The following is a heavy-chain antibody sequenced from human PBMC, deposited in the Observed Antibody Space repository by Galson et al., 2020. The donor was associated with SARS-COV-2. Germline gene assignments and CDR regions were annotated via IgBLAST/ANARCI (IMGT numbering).Heavy chain of an antibody. Sequence: SETLSLTCAVYGGSFSGYYWSWIRQPPGKGLEWIGEINHSGSTNYNPSLKSRVTISVDTSKNQFSLKLSSVTAADTAVYYCARGGVGNYVFWNWFDPWGQGTLVTVSS. J-gene: IGHJ5*02. CDR1: GGSFSGYY. CDR3: ARGGVGNYVFWNWFDP. CDR2: INHSGST. V-gene: IGHV4-34*01. D-gene: IGHD4-4*01.